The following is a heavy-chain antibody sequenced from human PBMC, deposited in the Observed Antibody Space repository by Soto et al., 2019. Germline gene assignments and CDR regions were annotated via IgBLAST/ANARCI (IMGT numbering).Heavy chain of an antibody. Sequence: QVQLQESGPGLVKPSQTLSLTCTVSGGSISSGGYYWSWIRQHPGKGLEWIGYLYYSGSTYYNPSLKSRVTISVDTSKNQFSLKLSSVTAADTAVYYCARGRKYGELCGGVDPWGQGTLVTVSS. CDR3: ARGRKYGELCGGVDP. CDR2: LYYSGST. V-gene: IGHV4-31*03. CDR1: GGSISSGGYY. D-gene: IGHD3-10*01. J-gene: IGHJ5*02.